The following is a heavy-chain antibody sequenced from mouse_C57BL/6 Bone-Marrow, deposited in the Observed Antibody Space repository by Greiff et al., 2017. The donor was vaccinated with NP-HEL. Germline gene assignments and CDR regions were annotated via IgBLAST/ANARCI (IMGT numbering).Heavy chain of an antibody. Sequence: QVQLKQSGAELARPGASVKLSCKASGYTFTSYGISWVKQRTGQGLEWIGEIYPRSGNTYYNEKFKGKATLTADKSSSTAYMELRSLTSEDSAVYFCAADLLLRCDYAMDYWGQGTSVTVSS. CDR3: AADLLLRCDYAMDY. CDR2: IYPRSGNT. J-gene: IGHJ4*01. D-gene: IGHD1-1*01. CDR1: GYTFTSYG. V-gene: IGHV1-81*01.